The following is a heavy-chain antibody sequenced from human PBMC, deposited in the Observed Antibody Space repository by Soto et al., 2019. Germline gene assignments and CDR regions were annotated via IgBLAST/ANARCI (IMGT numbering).Heavy chain of an antibody. D-gene: IGHD2-15*01. CDR1: GYTFTGYY. Sequence: QVQLVQSGAEVKKPGASVKVSCKASGYTFTGYYMHWVRQAPGQGLEWMGWINPNSGGTNYAQKFQGWVTMTRDTSISTAYMELSRLRSDDTAVYYCGILGGERGYCSGGSCPFDYWGQGTLVTVSS. CDR2: INPNSGGT. J-gene: IGHJ4*02. CDR3: GILGGERGYCSGGSCPFDY. V-gene: IGHV1-2*04.